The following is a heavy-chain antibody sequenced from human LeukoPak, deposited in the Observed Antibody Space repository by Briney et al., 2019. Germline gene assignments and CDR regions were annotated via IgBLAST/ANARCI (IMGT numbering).Heavy chain of an antibody. D-gene: IGHD3-10*01. J-gene: IGHJ4*02. CDR3: ARGYEYGYFDS. Sequence: SETLSLTCTVSGGSISSYYWNWIRQPPGKGLEWIGYVYYIENTKYNPSLKSRVTISADTSKNQFSLKLSSVTAADTAVYYCARGYEYGYFDSWGQGTLVTVSS. CDR2: VYYIENT. V-gene: IGHV4-59*01. CDR1: GGSISSYY.